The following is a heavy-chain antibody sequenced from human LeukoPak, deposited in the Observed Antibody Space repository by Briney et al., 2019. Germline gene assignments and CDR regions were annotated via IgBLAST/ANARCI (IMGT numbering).Heavy chain of an antibody. CDR2: FYPGDGET. D-gene: IGHD5-24*01. CDR3: ATSDAMATISGVDYGMDV. V-gene: IGHV1-24*01. J-gene: IGHJ6*02. Sequence: ASVKVSCKVSGYTLNELSMLWVRQAPRKGLEWMGGFYPGDGETIYAQKFQGRVTMTEDTSTDTAYMELSSLRSEDTAVYYSATSDAMATISGVDYGMDVWGQGTTVTVSS. CDR1: GYTLNELS.